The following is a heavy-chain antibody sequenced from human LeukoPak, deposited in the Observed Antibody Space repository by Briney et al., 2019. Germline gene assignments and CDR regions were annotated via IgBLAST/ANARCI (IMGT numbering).Heavy chain of an antibody. CDR2: IIPIFGTA. Sequence: SSVKVSCKASGGTFSSYAISWVRQAPGQGLEWMGGIIPIFGTANYAQKFQGRVTITTDESTSTAYMELGSLRSEDTAVYYCARSRDPDSGSPDYYWGQGTLVTVSS. CDR3: ARSRDPDSGSPDYY. V-gene: IGHV1-69*05. CDR1: GGTFSSYA. J-gene: IGHJ4*02. D-gene: IGHD1-26*01.